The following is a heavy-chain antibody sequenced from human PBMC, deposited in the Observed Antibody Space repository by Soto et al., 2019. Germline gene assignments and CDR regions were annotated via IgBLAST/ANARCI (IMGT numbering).Heavy chain of an antibody. Sequence: TLSLTCTVSGGSISSGDYYWSWIRQPPGKGLEWIGYIYYSGSTYYNPSLKSRVTISVDTSKNQFSLKLSSVTAADTAVYYCARATYYYDSSGYYYRPLFPFFDYWGQGTLVTVSS. J-gene: IGHJ4*02. CDR2: IYYSGST. CDR3: ARATYYYDSSGYYYRPLFPFFDY. V-gene: IGHV4-30-4*01. D-gene: IGHD3-22*01. CDR1: GGSISSGDYY.